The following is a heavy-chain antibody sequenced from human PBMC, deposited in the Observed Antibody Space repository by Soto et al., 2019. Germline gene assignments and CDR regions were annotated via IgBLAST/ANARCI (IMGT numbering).Heavy chain of an antibody. CDR2: IYYSGSA. CDR1: GGSISSYD. CDR3: CGWVSGNWFDP. J-gene: IGHJ5*02. D-gene: IGHD5-12*01. V-gene: IGHV4-59*12. Sequence: SETLSLTCSVSGGSISSYDWSWIRQPPGKGLEWIGDIYYSGSANYNPSLESRVTLSVDTSKNQFSLRLTSVTAADTAKYYCCGWVSGNWFDPWAQGTLVTVSS.